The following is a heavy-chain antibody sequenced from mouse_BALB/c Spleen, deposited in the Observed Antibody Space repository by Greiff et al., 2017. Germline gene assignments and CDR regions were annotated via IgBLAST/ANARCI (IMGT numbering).Heavy chain of an antibody. Sequence: DVQLVESGGGLVKPGGSLKLSCAASGFTFSSYAMSWVRQTPEKRLEWVASISSGGSTYYPDSVKGRFTISRDNARNILYLQMSSLRSEDTAMYYCARDDGYYVGYAMDYWGQGTSVTVSS. CDR3: ARDDGYYVGYAMDY. V-gene: IGHV5-6-5*01. D-gene: IGHD2-3*01. CDR1: GFTFSSYA. CDR2: ISSGGST. J-gene: IGHJ4*01.